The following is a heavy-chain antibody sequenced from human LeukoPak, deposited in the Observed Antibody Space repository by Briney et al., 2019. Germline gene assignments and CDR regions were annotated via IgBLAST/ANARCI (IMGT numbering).Heavy chain of an antibody. J-gene: IGHJ4*02. V-gene: IGHV1-69*06. Sequence: GASVKVSCKASGGTFSSYAISWVRQAPGQGLEWMGGIIPIFGTANYAQKFQGRVTITADKSTSTAYMELSSLRSEDTAVYYCARGFVSSSWYFDYWGQGTLVTVSS. CDR3: ARGFVSSSWYFDY. CDR1: GGTFSSYA. CDR2: IIPIFGTA. D-gene: IGHD6-13*01.